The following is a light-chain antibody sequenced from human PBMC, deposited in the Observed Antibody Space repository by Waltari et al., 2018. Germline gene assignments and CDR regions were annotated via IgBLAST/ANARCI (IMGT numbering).Light chain of an antibody. Sequence: DIQMTQSPSTLSASVGDRVTITCRASQSISSWLDWYQQKPGKAPKLLIYKASSLESGVPSRFGGSGSGTEFTLTISSLQPDDFATYYCQQYNRYGTFGQGTKVEIK. CDR1: QSISSW. CDR3: QQYNRYGT. V-gene: IGKV1-5*03. J-gene: IGKJ1*01. CDR2: KAS.